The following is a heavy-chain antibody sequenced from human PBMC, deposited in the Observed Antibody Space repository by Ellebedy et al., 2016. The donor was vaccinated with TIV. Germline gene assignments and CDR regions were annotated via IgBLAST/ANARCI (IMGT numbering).Heavy chain of an antibody. CDR3: SRGGGCGGGTCYYPDF. CDR1: EFTFHIYW. V-gene: IGHV3-7*01. D-gene: IGHD2-15*01. CDR2: IKQDGSEM. J-gene: IGHJ4*02. Sequence: PGGSLRLSCAASEFTFHIYWMSWVRQAPGKGLEWVASIKQDGSEMHYVDFVKGRFTISRDNAETSLSLQMNSLRAEATAVYYCSRGGGCGGGTCYYPDFWGQGTLVTVSS.